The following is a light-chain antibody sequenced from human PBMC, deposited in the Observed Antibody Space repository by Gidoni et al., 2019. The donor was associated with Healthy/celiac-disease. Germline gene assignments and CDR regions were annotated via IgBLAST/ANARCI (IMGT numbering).Light chain of an antibody. Sequence: DIQMTQSPSSMSLSVGDSVTITCRASQGISNYLAWYQQKPGKVPKLLILAASTLQSGVPSRFSGSGSGTDFTLTISSLQPEDVETYYCQKYNSAPWTFGQGTKVEIK. V-gene: IGKV1-27*01. J-gene: IGKJ1*01. CDR2: AAS. CDR3: QKYNSAPWT. CDR1: QGISNY.